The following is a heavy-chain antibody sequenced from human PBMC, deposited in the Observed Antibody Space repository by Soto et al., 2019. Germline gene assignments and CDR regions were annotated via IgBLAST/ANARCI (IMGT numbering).Heavy chain of an antibody. J-gene: IGHJ3*02. D-gene: IGHD3-9*01. V-gene: IGHV5-51*01. CDR3: ARETPNILTGYGDAFDI. CDR1: GSSFTSYW. Sequence: GESLKISCKGSGSSFTSYWIGWVRQMPGKGLEWMGIIYPGDSDTRYSPSFQGQVTISADKSISTAYLQWSSLKASDTAMYYCARETPNILTGYGDAFDIWGQGTMVTVSS. CDR2: IYPGDSDT.